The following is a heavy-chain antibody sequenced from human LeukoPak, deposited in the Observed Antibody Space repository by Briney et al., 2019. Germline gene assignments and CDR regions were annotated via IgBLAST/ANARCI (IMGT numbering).Heavy chain of an antibody. CDR1: GFIFSDHY. CDR2: TRNKANSYTT. J-gene: IGHJ4*02. D-gene: IGHD1-1*01. V-gene: IGHV3-72*01. Sequence: SGGSLRLSCAASGFIFSDHYMDWVRQAPGKGLEWVGRTRNKANSYTTEYAASVKGRFTISRDDSKDSLYLQMNSLKTEDTAVYYCARASRARQLGDWGQGTLVTVSS. CDR3: ARASRARQLGD.